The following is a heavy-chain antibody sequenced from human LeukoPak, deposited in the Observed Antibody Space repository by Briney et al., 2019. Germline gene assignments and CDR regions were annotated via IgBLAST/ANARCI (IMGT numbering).Heavy chain of an antibody. CDR3: ARHSPGSRGVDY. V-gene: IGHV4-34*01. D-gene: IGHD2-21*01. Sequence: SETLSLTCAVDDGALSGYYWIWIRQPPGKGLEWIGEINHGGSTKYNPSLKSRVTISIDMSKNQFFLNLISVTAADTAMYYCARHSPGSRGVDYWGRGTLVTVSS. CDR2: INHGGST. CDR1: DGALSGYY. J-gene: IGHJ4*02.